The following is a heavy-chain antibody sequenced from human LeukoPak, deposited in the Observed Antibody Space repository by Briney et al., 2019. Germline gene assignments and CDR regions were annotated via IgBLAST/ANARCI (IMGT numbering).Heavy chain of an antibody. J-gene: IGHJ5*02. CDR1: GGSISSGGYY. CDR2: IYYSGST. CDR3: AREVIAARPNWFDP. Sequence: SETLSLTCTVSGGSISSGGYYWSWIRQHPGKGLEWIGYIYYSGSTYYNPSLKSRVTISVDTSKNQFSLGLSSVTAADTAVYYCAREVIAARPNWFDPWGQGTLVTVSS. D-gene: IGHD6-6*01. V-gene: IGHV4-31*03.